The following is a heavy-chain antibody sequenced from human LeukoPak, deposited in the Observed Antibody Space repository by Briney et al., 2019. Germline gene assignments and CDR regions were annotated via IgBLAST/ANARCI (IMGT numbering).Heavy chain of an antibody. D-gene: IGHD6-19*01. V-gene: IGHV3-21*01. CDR3: ARDPGTVADPYFDY. Sequence: GGSLRLSCAASGFTFSSYNMNWVRQPPGKGLEWVSSISSSSGHIHYADSVKGRFTISRDNANNSLYLQMNSLRDEDTAVYYWARDPGTVADPYFDYWGQGSLVTVSS. CDR1: GFTFSSYN. J-gene: IGHJ4*02. CDR2: ISSSSGHI.